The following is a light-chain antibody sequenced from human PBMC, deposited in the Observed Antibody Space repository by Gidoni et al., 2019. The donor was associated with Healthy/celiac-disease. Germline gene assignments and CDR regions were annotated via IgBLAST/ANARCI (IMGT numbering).Light chain of an antibody. CDR2: AAS. J-gene: IGKJ4*01. CDR1: QSISSY. V-gene: IGKV1-39*01. Sequence: EIQMSRSPSSLSASVGDRVTITARASQSISSYLNWYQQNPGKAPKLLIYAASSLTSGVPSRFRGSGSATYSTLTSSSVQPEDFASYYCQQSYITRLTFGGGTKVEIK. CDR3: QQSYITRLT.